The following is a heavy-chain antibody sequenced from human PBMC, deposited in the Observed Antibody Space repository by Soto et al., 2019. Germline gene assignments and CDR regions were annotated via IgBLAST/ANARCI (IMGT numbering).Heavy chain of an antibody. D-gene: IGHD4-17*01. V-gene: IGHV3-30*18. Sequence: PGGSLRLSCAASGFTFSSYAMSWVRQAPGKGLEWVAVISYDGSNKYYADSVKGRFTISRDNSKNTLYLQMNSLRAEDTAVYYCAKDLYGDFRDAFDIWGQGTMVTVSS. CDR2: ISYDGSNK. J-gene: IGHJ3*02. CDR3: AKDLYGDFRDAFDI. CDR1: GFTFSSYA.